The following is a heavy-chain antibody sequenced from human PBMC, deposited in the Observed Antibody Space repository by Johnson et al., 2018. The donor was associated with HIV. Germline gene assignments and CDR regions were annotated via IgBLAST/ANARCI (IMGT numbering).Heavy chain of an antibody. CDR2: IRYDGSNT. D-gene: IGHD3-22*01. V-gene: IGHV3-30*02. J-gene: IGHJ3*01. CDR1: GITVSSNY. Sequence: QVQLVESGGGLVKPGGSLRLSCAASGITVSSNYMSWVRQAPGKGLEWVAFIRYDGSNTYYGDSMKGRLTISRDNSKNTLFLQMNSLRAEDTAVYYCARPSLWDSSDYLGGDGFDFWGQGTMVTVSS. CDR3: ARPSLWDSSDYLGGDGFDF.